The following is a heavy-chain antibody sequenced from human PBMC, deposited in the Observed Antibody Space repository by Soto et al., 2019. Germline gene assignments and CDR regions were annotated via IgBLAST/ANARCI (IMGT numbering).Heavy chain of an antibody. CDR2: MNPNSGNT. Sequence: GASVKVSCKASGYTFTSYDINWVRQATGQGLEWMGWMNPNSGNTGYAQKFQGRVTMTRNTSISTAYMELSSLRSEDTAVYYCARSRPYYYGSGRRKTSAFDSWGQGTMVTVSS. CDR3: ARSRPYYYGSGRRKTSAFDS. V-gene: IGHV1-8*01. CDR1: GYTFTSYD. J-gene: IGHJ3*02. D-gene: IGHD3-10*01.